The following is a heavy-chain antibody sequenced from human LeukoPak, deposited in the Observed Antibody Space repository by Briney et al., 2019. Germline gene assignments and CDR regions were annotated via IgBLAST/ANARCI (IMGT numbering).Heavy chain of an antibody. CDR1: GYTFTGYY. CDR3: ARHRQYDADVFDI. CDR2: INPNSGGT. V-gene: IGHV1-2*02. Sequence: ASVKVSCKASGYTFTGYYMHWVRQAPGQGLEWMGWINPNSGGTNYAQKFQGRVTMTRDTSISTAYMELSRLRSDDTAVYYCARHRQYDADVFDIWGQGTMVTVSS. J-gene: IGHJ3*02. D-gene: IGHD2-8*01.